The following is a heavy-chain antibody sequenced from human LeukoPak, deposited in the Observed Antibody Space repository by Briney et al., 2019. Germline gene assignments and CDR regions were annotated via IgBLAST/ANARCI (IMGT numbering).Heavy chain of an antibody. CDR2: FYSGGST. J-gene: IGHJ1*01. Sequence: GGSLRLSCAASGFTFSSYDMSWFRQAPGKGLEWVSVFYSGGSTRYADSVKGRFTISRDNSKNTLYLQLNSLRAEDTAVYFCASSSWSSEYFHYWGQGTLVTVSS. CDR1: GFTFSSYD. V-gene: IGHV3-66*01. D-gene: IGHD6-13*01. CDR3: ASSSWSSEYFHY.